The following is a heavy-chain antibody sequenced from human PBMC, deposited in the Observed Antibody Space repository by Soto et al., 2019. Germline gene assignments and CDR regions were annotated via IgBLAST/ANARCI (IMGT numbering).Heavy chain of an antibody. CDR3: ARGLNYDFWNPYAMDY. CDR1: GYTFTSYA. CDR2: INAGNGNT. D-gene: IGHD3-3*01. J-gene: IGHJ4*02. Sequence: ASVKVSCKASGYTFTSYAMHWVRQAPGQRLEWMGWINAGNGNTKYSQKFQGRVTITRDTSASTAYMELSSLRSEDPAVYYCARGLNYDFWNPYAMDYWGQGTLVTVSS. V-gene: IGHV1-3*01.